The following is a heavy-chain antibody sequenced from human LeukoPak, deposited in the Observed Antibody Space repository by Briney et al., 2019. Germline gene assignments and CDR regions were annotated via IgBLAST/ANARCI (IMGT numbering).Heavy chain of an antibody. Sequence: GGSLRLSCAASGFTFSSYWMNWARQAPGKGLEWVASINHNGNVNYYVDSVKGRFTISRDNAKNTLYLQMNSLRAEDTAVYYCAGIVGATGGYWGQGTLVTVSS. CDR2: INHNGNVN. D-gene: IGHD1-26*01. CDR3: AGIVGATGGY. V-gene: IGHV3-7*01. J-gene: IGHJ4*02. CDR1: GFTFSSYW.